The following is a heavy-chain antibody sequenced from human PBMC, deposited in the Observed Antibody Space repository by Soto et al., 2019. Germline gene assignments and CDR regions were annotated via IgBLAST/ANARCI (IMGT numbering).Heavy chain of an antibody. V-gene: IGHV3-48*03. CDR3: ASGGNWFDP. Sequence: GGSLRLSCAASGFTFSTYEMNWVRQAPGKGLKWISYISSSGHTIYYADSVKGRFTISRDNAKNSLYLHINSLRAEDTAVYYCASGGNWFDPWGQGVLVTVSS. CDR2: ISSSGHTI. CDR1: GFTFSTYE. J-gene: IGHJ5*02. D-gene: IGHD3-16*01.